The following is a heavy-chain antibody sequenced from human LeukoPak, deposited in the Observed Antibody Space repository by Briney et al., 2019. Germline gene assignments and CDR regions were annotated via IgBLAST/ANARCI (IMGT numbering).Heavy chain of an antibody. D-gene: IGHD1-7*01. Sequence: GGSLTLSCAASGFSFSNYWMSWVRQAPGKGLKWVANINQDESVKYYVDSVKGRFTISRDNAENSLYLQMNSLRAEDTALYFCARAGTYETTWYHWGQGTLVTVSS. CDR2: INQDESVK. V-gene: IGHV3-7*01. J-gene: IGHJ5*02. CDR3: ARAGTYETTWYH. CDR1: GFSFSNYW.